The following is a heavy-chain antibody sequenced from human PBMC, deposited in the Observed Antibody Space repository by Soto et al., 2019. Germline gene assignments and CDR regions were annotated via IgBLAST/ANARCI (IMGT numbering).Heavy chain of an antibody. CDR1: GFTFSSYS. CDR2: ISSSSSYI. V-gene: IGHV3-21*01. Sequence: EVQLVESGGGLVKPGGSLRLSCAASGFTFSSYSMNWVRQAPGKGLEWVSSISSSSSYIYYADSVKGRFTISRDNAKNSLYLQMNSLRAEDTAVYYCARVATVPIYYYYYMDVWGKGTTVTVSS. J-gene: IGHJ6*03. D-gene: IGHD6-13*01. CDR3: ARVATVPIYYYYYMDV.